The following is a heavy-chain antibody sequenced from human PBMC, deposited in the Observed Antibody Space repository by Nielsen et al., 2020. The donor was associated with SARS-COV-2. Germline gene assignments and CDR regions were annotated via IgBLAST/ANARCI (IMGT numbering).Heavy chain of an antibody. V-gene: IGHV3-48*03. J-gene: IGHJ6*02. Sequence: GGSLRLSCAASGFTFSSYEMNWVRQAPGKGLEWVSYISSSGSTIYYADSVKGRFTISRDNAKNSLYLQMNSLRAEDTAVYYCARDYYYDSSRPFYYYYGMDVWGQGTTVTVSS. CDR1: GFTFSSYE. D-gene: IGHD3-22*01. CDR3: ARDYYYDSSRPFYYYYGMDV. CDR2: ISSSGSTI.